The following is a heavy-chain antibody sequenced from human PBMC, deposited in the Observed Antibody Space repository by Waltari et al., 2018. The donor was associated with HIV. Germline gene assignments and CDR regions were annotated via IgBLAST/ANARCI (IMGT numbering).Heavy chain of an antibody. CDR2: LNPNSGGT. CDR3: ARQLCSSRLCISGYDF. J-gene: IGHJ4*02. D-gene: IGHD3-3*01. V-gene: IGHV1-2*05. CDR1: YF. Sequence: YFIHWVRQAPGEGPVWLGRLNPNSGGTHFAQRFQGRITMTWDPSTNTAYMELTGLRFDDTGLYYCARQLCSSRLCISGYDFWGQGTRVTVSS.